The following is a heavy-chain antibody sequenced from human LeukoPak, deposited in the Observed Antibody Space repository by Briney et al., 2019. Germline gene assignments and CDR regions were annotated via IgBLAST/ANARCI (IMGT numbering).Heavy chain of an antibody. CDR3: AGLGYCTSTNCYIDY. J-gene: IGHJ4*02. V-gene: IGHV3-74*01. CDR2: INGDGSST. CDR1: GFTFSNDW. Sequence: GGPLRLSCAASGFTFSNDWMHWVRQPPGKGLVWVSRINGDGSSTTYADSVKGRFTISRDNAKNTLYLQMNSLRAEDTAVYYCAGLGYCTSTNCYIDYWGQGTVVTVSS. D-gene: IGHD2-2*02.